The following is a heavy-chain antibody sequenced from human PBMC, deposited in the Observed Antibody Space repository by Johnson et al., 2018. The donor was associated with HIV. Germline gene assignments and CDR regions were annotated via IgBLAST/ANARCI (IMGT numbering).Heavy chain of an antibody. Sequence: MQLVESGGGLIQPGGSLRLSCAASGFTVSSFYMNWVRQAPGKGLEWVSLIYSGGTTYYADSVKGRFTISRDNYKNTLYLQMNSLTAGDTAVYYCARGPASSVLELGDNVRGLLGLRWAMWG. CDR3: ARGPASSVLELGDNVRGLLGLRWAM. CDR2: IYSGGTT. CDR1: GFTVSSFY. D-gene: IGHD3-10*02. V-gene: IGHV3-53*01. J-gene: IGHJ1*01.